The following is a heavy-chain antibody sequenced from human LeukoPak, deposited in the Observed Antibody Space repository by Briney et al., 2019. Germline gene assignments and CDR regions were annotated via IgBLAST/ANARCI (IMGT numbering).Heavy chain of an antibody. CDR2: IYYSGST. D-gene: IGHD6-13*01. Sequence: SETLSLTCTVSGGSISSYYWNWIRQPPGKGLEWIGYIYYSGSTNYNPSLKSRVTISVDTSKNQFSLKLSSVTAADTAVYYCARHSGHSSTNDAFDIWGQGTMVIVSS. CDR3: ARHSGHSSTNDAFDI. V-gene: IGHV4-59*08. J-gene: IGHJ3*02. CDR1: GGSISSYY.